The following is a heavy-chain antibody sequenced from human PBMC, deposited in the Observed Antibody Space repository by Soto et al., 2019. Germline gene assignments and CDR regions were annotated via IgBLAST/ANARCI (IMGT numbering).Heavy chain of an antibody. CDR3: ATEGTSDCSSTSCYVRPHDAFDI. Sequence: ASVKVSCKASGYTFTSYDINWVRQATGQGLERMGWMNPNSGNTGYAQKFQGRVTMTRNTSISTAYMELSSLRSEDTAVYYCATEGTSDCSSTSCYVRPHDAFDIWGQGTIVTVSS. CDR1: GYTFTSYD. D-gene: IGHD2-2*01. V-gene: IGHV1-8*01. J-gene: IGHJ3*02. CDR2: MNPNSGNT.